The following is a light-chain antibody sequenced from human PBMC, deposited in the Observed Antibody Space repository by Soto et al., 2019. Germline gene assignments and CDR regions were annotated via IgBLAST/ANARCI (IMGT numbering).Light chain of an antibody. CDR1: SSNVGSNT. CDR2: SNN. J-gene: IGLJ2*01. Sequence: QAVVTQPSSASGTPGQRVTISCSGSSSNVGSNTVNWYQQLPGTAPKLLINSNNQRPSGVPDRFSGSKSGTSASLAISGLQSEDEADYYCASWDDSLNAVVFGGGTKLTVL. V-gene: IGLV1-44*01. CDR3: ASWDDSLNAVV.